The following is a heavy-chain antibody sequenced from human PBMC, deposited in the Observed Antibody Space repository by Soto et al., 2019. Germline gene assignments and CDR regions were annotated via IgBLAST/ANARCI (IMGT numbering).Heavy chain of an antibody. J-gene: IGHJ5*02. Sequence: ESGGGLVQPGGSLRLSCAASGFTFSSYSMNWVRQAPGKGLEWGSYISSSSSTIYSADSVKGRFTISRDNAKNSLYLQMNSLRAEDTAVYYCAREGGDLNWFDPWGQGTLVTVSS. V-gene: IGHV3-48*01. CDR1: GFTFSSYS. CDR2: ISSSSSTI. D-gene: IGHD4-17*01. CDR3: AREGGDLNWFDP.